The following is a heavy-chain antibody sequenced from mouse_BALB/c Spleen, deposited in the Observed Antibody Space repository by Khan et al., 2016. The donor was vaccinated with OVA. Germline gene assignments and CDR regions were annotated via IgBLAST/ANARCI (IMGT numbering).Heavy chain of an antibody. CDR2: VSPGSGSP. V-gene: IGHV1S132*01. D-gene: IGHD1-1*01. J-gene: IGHJ4*01. CDR3: TISNYYLNSLYAMDY. Sequence: VQLQQSGADLVKPGASVKLSCKASGYTFTSYWINWVKQRPGQGLEWIGGVSPGSGSPYYNEIFKGKATVNVDKSSSTAYMQLNSLSSEDSAVXFFTISNYYLNSLYAMDYWRQGTSVTVSS. CDR1: GYTFTSYW.